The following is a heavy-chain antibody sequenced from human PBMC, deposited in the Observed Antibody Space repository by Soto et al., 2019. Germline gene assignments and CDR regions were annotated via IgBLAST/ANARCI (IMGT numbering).Heavy chain of an antibody. J-gene: IGHJ4*02. CDR2: IIPIFGTA. V-gene: IGHV1-69*13. Sequence: SVKVSCKASGYTFTSYGISWVRQAPGQGLEWMGGIIPIFGTANYAQKFQGRVTLTADESTSTAYMELSSLRSEDTAVYYCARERLRDPHFDYWGQGTLVTVSS. CDR1: GYTFTSYG. CDR3: ARERLRDPHFDY. D-gene: IGHD4-17*01.